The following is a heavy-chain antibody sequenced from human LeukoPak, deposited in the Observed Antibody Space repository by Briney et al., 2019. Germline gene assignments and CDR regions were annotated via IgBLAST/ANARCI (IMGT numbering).Heavy chain of an antibody. CDR2: INPDGSDK. D-gene: IGHD1-1*01. V-gene: IGHV3-7*01. J-gene: IGHJ4*02. CDR3: AKLLGPVTTYDC. CDR1: GFTFSGNW. Sequence: NPGGSLTLSCEASGFTFSGNWMSWVRQAPGKGLDWVASINPDGSDKYYVDSVRGRFTITRDNTKNSLYLQMTSLGAEDTAVYYCAKLLGPVTTYDCWGQGTPVTVS.